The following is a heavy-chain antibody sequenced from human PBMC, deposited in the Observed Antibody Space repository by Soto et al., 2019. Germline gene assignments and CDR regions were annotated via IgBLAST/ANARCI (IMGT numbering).Heavy chain of an antibody. CDR3: ARYGSGSLFL. CDR1: GFIVNDNY. D-gene: IGHD3-10*01. Sequence: EVQLVESGGGLVQPGGSLGLSCAASGFIVNDNYMNWVRQAPGKGLEWVSIIYSDDNTYYADYVKGRFTVSRDSSKKTVYLQMNSLRAEDTAVYYCARYGSGSLFLWGQGTLVTVSS. CDR2: IYSDDNT. V-gene: IGHV3-66*01. J-gene: IGHJ4*02.